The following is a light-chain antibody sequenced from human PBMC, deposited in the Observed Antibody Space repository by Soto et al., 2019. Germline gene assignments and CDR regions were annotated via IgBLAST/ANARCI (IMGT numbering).Light chain of an antibody. CDR3: QQSYSTLGLT. CDR2: AAS. Sequence: DIQMTQSPSSLSASVGDRVTITCRASQSISIYLNWYQQKPGKAPKLLIYAASSLQSGVPSRFSRSGSGTDFTLTISSLQPEDFATYYCQQSYSTLGLTFGGGTKVDIK. V-gene: IGKV1-39*01. J-gene: IGKJ4*01. CDR1: QSISIY.